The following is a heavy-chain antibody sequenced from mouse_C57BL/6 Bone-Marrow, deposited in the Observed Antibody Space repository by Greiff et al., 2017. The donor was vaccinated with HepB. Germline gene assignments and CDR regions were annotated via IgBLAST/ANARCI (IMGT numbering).Heavy chain of an antibody. V-gene: IGHV14-4*01. CDR1: GFNIKDDY. CDR2: IDPENGDT. J-gene: IGHJ3*01. CDR3: TTEGRALFAY. D-gene: IGHD3-1*01. Sequence: VQLQQSGAELVRPGASVKLSCTASGFNIKDDYMHWVKQRPEQGLEWIGWIDPENGDTEYASKFQGKATITADTSSNTAYLQLSSLTSEDTAVYYCTTEGRALFAYWGPGTLVTVSA.